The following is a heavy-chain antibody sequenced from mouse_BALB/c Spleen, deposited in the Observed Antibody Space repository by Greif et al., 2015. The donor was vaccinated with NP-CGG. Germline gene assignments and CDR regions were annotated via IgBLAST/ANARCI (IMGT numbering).Heavy chain of an antibody. J-gene: IGHJ3*01. D-gene: IGHD2-4*01. Sequence: VQLQQSGTVLARPGASVKMSCKASGYTFTSYWMHWVKQRPGQGLEWIGAIYPGNSDTSYNQKFKGKAKLTAVTSTSTAYMELSGLTNEDSAVYYCTRWGLRRGFAYWGQGTLVTVSA. V-gene: IGHV1-5*01. CDR1: GYTFTSYW. CDR3: TRWGLRRGFAY. CDR2: IYPGNSDT.